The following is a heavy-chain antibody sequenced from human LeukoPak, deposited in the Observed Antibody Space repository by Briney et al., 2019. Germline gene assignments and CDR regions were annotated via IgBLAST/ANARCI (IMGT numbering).Heavy chain of an antibody. Sequence: SETLSLTCTVSGGSISSGGYYWSWIRPHPGKGLEWIGYIYHSGSNYYNPPLKSRITLSVDTSENQFSLKLTSVAAADTAVYFCARGGRGSGSDYWYFDLWGRGTLVNVSS. CDR3: ARGGRGSGSDYWYFDL. D-gene: IGHD3-10*01. J-gene: IGHJ2*01. V-gene: IGHV4-31*03. CDR2: IYHSGSN. CDR1: GGSISSGGYY.